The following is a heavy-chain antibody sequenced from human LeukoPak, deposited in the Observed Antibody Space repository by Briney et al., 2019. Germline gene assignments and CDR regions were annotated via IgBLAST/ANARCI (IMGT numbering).Heavy chain of an antibody. CDR3: ARGRFGELFNWFDP. Sequence: SVKVSCKASGGTFSSYAISWVRQAPGQGLEWMGGIIPIFGTANYAQKFQGRVTITTDESTSTAYMELSSLRSEDTAVYDCARGRFGELFNWFDPWGQGTLVTVSS. CDR1: GGTFSSYA. V-gene: IGHV1-69*05. CDR2: IIPIFGTA. D-gene: IGHD3-10*01. J-gene: IGHJ5*02.